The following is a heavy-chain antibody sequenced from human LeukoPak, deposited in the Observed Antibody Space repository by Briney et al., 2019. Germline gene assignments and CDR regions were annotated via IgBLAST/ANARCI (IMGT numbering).Heavy chain of an antibody. D-gene: IGHD3-10*01. Sequence: GGSLRLSCAASGFTFSIYSINWVRQAPGEGLERVSFITGNSNYIYYADSVKGRFTISRDNAKNSLYLQMNSLRVEDTAVYYCARDRVSGSGSIDYWGQGTLVTVSS. J-gene: IGHJ4*02. V-gene: IGHV3-21*01. CDR1: GFTFSIYS. CDR3: ARDRVSGSGSIDY. CDR2: ITGNSNYI.